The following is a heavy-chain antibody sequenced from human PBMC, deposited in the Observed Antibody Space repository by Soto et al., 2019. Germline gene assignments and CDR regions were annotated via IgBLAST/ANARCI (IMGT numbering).Heavy chain of an antibody. D-gene: IGHD1-1*01. CDR1: GGTFRNSA. Sequence: QVQLEQSGAEVKKPGSSVKVSCKASGGTFRNSAISWVRQAPGQGLEWMGGIMPIFPTPDYAQKFQGRVTITADXSXXXAXXELSGLRSDDTAVYFCARDNDRPQLGGNYYYILDVWGHGTTVTVSS. CDR2: IMPIFPTP. CDR3: ARDNDRPQLGGNYYYILDV. J-gene: IGHJ6*02. V-gene: IGHV1-69*12.